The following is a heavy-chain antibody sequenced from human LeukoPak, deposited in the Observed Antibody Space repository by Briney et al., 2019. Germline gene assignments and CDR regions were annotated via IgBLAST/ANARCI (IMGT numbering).Heavy chain of an antibody. V-gene: IGHV5-51*01. CDR2: IYPGDSDT. D-gene: IGHD2-2*01. J-gene: IGHJ5*02. Sequence: GESLKISCESSGYSFTSYWNGWVGQMPGIGLECMGIIYPGDSDTRYSPSFQGQVTISADKSISTAYLQWSSLKASDTAMYYCARLGYCSSTSCYGGSWFDPWGQGTLVTVSS. CDR3: ARLGYCSSTSCYGGSWFDP. CDR1: GYSFTSYW.